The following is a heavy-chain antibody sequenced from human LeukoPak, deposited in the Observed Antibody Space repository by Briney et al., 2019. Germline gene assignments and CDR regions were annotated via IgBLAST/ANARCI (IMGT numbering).Heavy chain of an antibody. V-gene: IGHV4-39*01. CDR2: IYYSGST. CDR1: GGSISSSSYY. CDR3: ARLAATKDAFDI. D-gene: IGHD6-6*01. Sequence: TSETLSLTCTVSGGSISSSSYYWGWIRQPPGKGLEWIGSIYYSGSTYYNPSLKSRVTISVDTSKNQFSLKLSSVTAADTAVYYCARLAATKDAFDIWGQGTMVTVSS. J-gene: IGHJ3*02.